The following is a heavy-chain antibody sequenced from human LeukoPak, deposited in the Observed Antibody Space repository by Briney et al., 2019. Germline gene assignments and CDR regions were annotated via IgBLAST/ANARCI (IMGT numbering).Heavy chain of an antibody. CDR1: GGSISSYY. Sequence: SETLSLTCTVSGGSISSYYWSWIRQPPGKGLEWIGYIYYSGSTNYNPSLKSRVTISVDTSKNQFSLKLSSVTAADTAVYYCARSYYYDSSGYYYYFHYWGQGTLVTVSS. J-gene: IGHJ4*02. CDR2: IYYSGST. CDR3: ARSYYYDSSGYYYYFHY. D-gene: IGHD3-22*01. V-gene: IGHV4-59*01.